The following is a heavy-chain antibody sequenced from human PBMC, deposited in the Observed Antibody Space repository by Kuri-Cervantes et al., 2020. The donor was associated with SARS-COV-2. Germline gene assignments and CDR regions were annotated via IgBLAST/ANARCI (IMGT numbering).Heavy chain of an antibody. CDR1: GGTFSSYA. J-gene: IGHJ6*02. V-gene: IGHV1-3*01. CDR3: ARGGITMVRGAQTFYYYGMDV. Sequence: ASVKVSCKASGGTFSSYAISWVRQAPGQRLEWMGWINAGNGNTKYSQKFQGRVTITRDTSASTAYMELSSLRSEDTAVYYCARGGITMVRGAQTFYYYGMDVWGLGTTVTVSS. D-gene: IGHD3-10*01. CDR2: INAGNGNT.